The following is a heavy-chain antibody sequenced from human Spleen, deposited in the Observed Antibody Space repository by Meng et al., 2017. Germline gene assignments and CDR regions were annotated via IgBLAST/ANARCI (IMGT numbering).Heavy chain of an antibody. J-gene: IGHJ2*01. CDR3: ARVGGSYADWYFDL. D-gene: IGHD1-26*01. V-gene: IGHV4-4*07. CDR1: SGSNCIYY. CDR2: IYTSGST. Sequence: LPLDQCQGVVNPPGHRALPCSRSSGSNCIYYWIWIRRPARKGLVWSGRIYTSGSTNYNPSLKSRVTMSVDTSKNQFSLKLSSVTAADTAVYYCARVGGSYADWYFDLWGRGTLVTVSS.